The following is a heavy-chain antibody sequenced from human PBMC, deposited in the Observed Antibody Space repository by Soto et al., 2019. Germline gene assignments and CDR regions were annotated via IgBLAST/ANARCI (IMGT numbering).Heavy chain of an antibody. J-gene: IGHJ4*02. CDR1: GGSISSSSYY. D-gene: IGHD3-22*01. CDR2: IYYSGST. CDR3: ARSWPYYYDSSGYYALDY. Sequence: SETLSLTCTVSGGSISSSSYYWGWIRQPPGKGLEWIGSIYYSGSTYYNPSLKSRVTISVDTSKNQFSLKLSSVTAADTAVYYCARSWPYYYDSSGYYALDYWGQGTLVTV. V-gene: IGHV4-39*01.